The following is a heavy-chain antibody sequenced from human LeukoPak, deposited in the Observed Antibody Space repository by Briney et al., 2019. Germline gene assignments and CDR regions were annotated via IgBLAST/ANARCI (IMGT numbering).Heavy chain of an antibody. CDR3: ARELRGRYSGSYDYYYMDV. CDR2: ISAYNGNT. Sequence: ASVKVSCKASGYTFTSYGISWVRQAPGQGLEWMGWISAYNGNTNYAQKLQGRVTMTTDTSTCTAYMELRSLRSDDTAVYYCARELRGRYSGSYDYYYMDVWGKGTTVTISS. D-gene: IGHD1-26*01. V-gene: IGHV1-18*01. CDR1: GYTFTSYG. J-gene: IGHJ6*03.